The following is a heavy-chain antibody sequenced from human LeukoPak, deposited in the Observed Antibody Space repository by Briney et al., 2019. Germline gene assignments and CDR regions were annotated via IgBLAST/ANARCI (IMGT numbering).Heavy chain of an antibody. CDR2: IYYSGST. V-gene: IGHV4-59*01. D-gene: IGHD3-22*01. Sequence: SETLSLPRTVSGGSISNAWSWVRQPPGKGLEGVGYIYYSGSTNYNPSLKSRVTMSIDTSKKQFSLNMRSMTAADTAVYYCARDYYDNRGDAFDIWGQGTMVTVSS. CDR1: GGSISNA. CDR3: ARDYYDNRGDAFDI. J-gene: IGHJ3*02.